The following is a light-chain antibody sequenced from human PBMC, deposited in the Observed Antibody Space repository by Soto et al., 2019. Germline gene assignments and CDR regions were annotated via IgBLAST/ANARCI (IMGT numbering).Light chain of an antibody. J-gene: IGKJ4*01. Sequence: EIVMTQSPATLSVSPGEGVTLSCRASQNVNINLAWYQQKPGQAPRLLIYHASNRAPGIPARFSGSGSGTEFSLTISSLQSEDFAVYHCQQYDDWQTFGGGTKVDIK. CDR3: QQYDDWQT. V-gene: IGKV3D-15*01. CDR1: QNVNIN. CDR2: HAS.